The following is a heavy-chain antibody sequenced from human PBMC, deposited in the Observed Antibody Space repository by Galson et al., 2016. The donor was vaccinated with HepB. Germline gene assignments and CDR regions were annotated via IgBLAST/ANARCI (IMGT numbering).Heavy chain of an antibody. CDR1: GYTFTSYF. CDR2: FNPNGDRT. J-gene: IGHJ5*02. Sequence: SVKVSCKAYGYTFTSYFIHWVRQAPGQGLEWIGIFNPNGDRTTYAEKFEGRVTMTRDTSTSTVYMELRSLRSDDTAVYYCARAGATSYDSWNWFDPWGQGTLVTVSS. D-gene: IGHD3-22*01. V-gene: IGHV1-46*01. CDR3: ARAGATSYDSWNWFDP.